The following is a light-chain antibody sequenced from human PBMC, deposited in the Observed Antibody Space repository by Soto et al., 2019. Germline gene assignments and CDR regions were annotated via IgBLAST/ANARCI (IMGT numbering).Light chain of an antibody. CDR2: GAS. V-gene: IGKV3-20*01. CDR3: QQYGSSSWT. CDR1: QSVSSSY. J-gene: IGKJ1*01. Sequence: EIEMTQSPGTLSLSPGERVTLSCRASQSVSSSYLAWYQQKPGKAPRLLIYGASSRATGIPDRFSGSGSGTDFTLTISRLEPEDFAVYYCQQYGSSSWTFGQGTKVDIK.